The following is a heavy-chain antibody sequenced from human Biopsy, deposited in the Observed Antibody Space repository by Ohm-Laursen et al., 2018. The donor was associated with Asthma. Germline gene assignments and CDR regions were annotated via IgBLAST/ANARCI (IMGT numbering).Heavy chain of an antibody. J-gene: IGHJ4*02. V-gene: IGHV1-24*01. CDR1: GSSLTDLS. CDR3: ASDFPKDYVRYNFQF. CDR2: HDHEEGGT. Sequence: VKVSCNISGSSLTDLSMHWVRQAPGQGLEWMGGHDHEEGGTVNARRFQGRVTMTEDTSTDTAYMELSSLSSDDTAVYYCASDFPKDYVRYNFQFWGQGTLVTVSS. D-gene: IGHD4-17*01.